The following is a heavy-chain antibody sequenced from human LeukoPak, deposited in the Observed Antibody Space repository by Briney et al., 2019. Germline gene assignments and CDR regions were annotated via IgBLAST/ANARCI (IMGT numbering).Heavy chain of an antibody. V-gene: IGHV3-11*04. D-gene: IGHD1-26*01. J-gene: IGHJ4*02. Sequence: PGGSLRLSCVASGFTFSDYYLSWIRQAPGKGLEWISYISGRSSTIYYADSVRGRFTISRDNAKNSMYLQMNSLRAEDTAVYYCARDRLTSGSYFFDYWGQGTLVTVSS. CDR3: ARDRLTSGSYFFDY. CDR1: GFTFSDYY. CDR2: ISGRSSTI.